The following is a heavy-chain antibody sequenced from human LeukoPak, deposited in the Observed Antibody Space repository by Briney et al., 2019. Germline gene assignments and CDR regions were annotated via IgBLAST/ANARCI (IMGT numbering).Heavy chain of an antibody. V-gene: IGHV3-21*01. J-gene: IGHJ1*01. CDR3: ARGLYYYDSSGYYYYLEYFQH. CDR2: IFPSGGEI. CDR1: GFTFSTFA. D-gene: IGHD3-22*01. Sequence: GGSLRLSCAASGFTFSTFAMIWVRQPPGKGLEWVSSIFPSGGEIHYADSVKGRFTISRDNAKNSLYLQMNSLRAEDTAVYYCARGLYYYDSSGYYYYLEYFQHWGQGTLVTVSS.